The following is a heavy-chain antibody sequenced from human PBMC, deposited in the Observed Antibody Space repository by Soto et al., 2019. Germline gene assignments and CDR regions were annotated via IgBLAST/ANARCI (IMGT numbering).Heavy chain of an antibody. V-gene: IGHV1-3*01. CDR1: GYTFTTYA. CDR3: SRVPPWGNSGSYYIQLYDS. Sequence: QVQLVQSGAEVKRPGASVKVSCKSSGYTFTTYAIHWVRQAPGQRLQWMGWINAGSGNTKYSQDFQGRVTFTRDTSATTSYMELSSLTSEDTAVYYCSRVPPWGNSGSYYIQLYDSWGQGTLVTVSS. CDR2: INAGSGNT. J-gene: IGHJ4*02. D-gene: IGHD3-10*01.